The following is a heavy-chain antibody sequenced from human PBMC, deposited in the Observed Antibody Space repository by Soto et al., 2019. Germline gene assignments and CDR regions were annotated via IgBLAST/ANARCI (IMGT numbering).Heavy chain of an antibody. V-gene: IGHV1-69*01. Sequence: QVQLVQSGAEVKKPGSSVKVSCKASGGTFSSYAISWVRQAPGQGLEWMGGIIPIFGTANYAQKFQGRVTITAVESTSTGYMELSSLRSDDTAVYYCARVKVGGIAARPHYFDYWGQGTLVTVSS. CDR1: GGTFSSYA. D-gene: IGHD6-6*01. J-gene: IGHJ4*02. CDR3: ARVKVGGIAARPHYFDY. CDR2: IIPIFGTA.